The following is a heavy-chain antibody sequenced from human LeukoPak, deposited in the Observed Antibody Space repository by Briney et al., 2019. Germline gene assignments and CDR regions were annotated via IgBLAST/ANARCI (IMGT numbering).Heavy chain of an antibody. CDR3: ARLAIGYYDSSGYFVEDPFDY. CDR1: GFTFSSYA. V-gene: IGHV3-64*01. J-gene: IGHJ4*02. Sequence: PGGSLRLSCAASGFTFSSYAMHWVCQAPGKGLEYVSAISSNGGSTYYANSVKGRFTTSRDNSKNTLYLQMGSLRAEDMAVYYCARLAIGYYDSSGYFVEDPFDYWGQGTLVTVSS. D-gene: IGHD3-22*01. CDR2: ISSNGGST.